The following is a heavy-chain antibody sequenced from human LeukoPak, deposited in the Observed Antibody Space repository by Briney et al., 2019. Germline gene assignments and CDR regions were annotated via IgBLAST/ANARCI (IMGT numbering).Heavy chain of an antibody. CDR2: TYYRSKWYT. Sequence: SQTLSLTCAISGDSVSSNSAAWNWIRQSPSRGLEWLGRTYYRSKWYTDYAVSVKSRITIKPDTSKNQFSLQLNTVTPEDTAVYYCARKSSSSGAWFDPWGQGTVVTVSS. CDR1: GDSVSSNSAA. D-gene: IGHD6-6*01. CDR3: ARKSSSSGAWFDP. J-gene: IGHJ5*02. V-gene: IGHV6-1*01.